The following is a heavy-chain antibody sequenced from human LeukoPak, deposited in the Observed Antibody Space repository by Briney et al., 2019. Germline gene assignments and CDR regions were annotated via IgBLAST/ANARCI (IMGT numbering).Heavy chain of an antibody. Sequence: GGSLRLSCAASGFTFSSYSMNWVRQAPGKGLEWVSSISSSSSYIYYADSVKGRFTISRDNAKNSLYLQMNSLRAEDTAVYYCARDLLYYYSSGYSDWGQGTLVTVSS. J-gene: IGHJ4*02. CDR1: GFTFSSYS. CDR3: ARDLLYYYSSGYSD. V-gene: IGHV3-21*01. CDR2: ISSSSSYI. D-gene: IGHD3-22*01.